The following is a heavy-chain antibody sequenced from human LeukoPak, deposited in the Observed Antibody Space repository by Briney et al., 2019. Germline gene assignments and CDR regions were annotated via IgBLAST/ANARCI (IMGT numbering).Heavy chain of an antibody. CDR1: GFTFSSYA. CDR2: ISGSGGST. Sequence: GGSLRLSCAASGFTFSSYAMSWVRQAPGKGLEWVSAISGSGGSTYYADSVKGRFTISRDNSKNTLYLQMNSLRAKDTAVYYCAKGVKIFGVVITLDYWGQGTLVTVSS. V-gene: IGHV3-23*01. CDR3: AKGVKIFGVVITLDY. J-gene: IGHJ4*02. D-gene: IGHD3-3*01.